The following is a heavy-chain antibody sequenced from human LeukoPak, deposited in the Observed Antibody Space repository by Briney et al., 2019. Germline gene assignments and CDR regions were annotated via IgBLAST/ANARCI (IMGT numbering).Heavy chain of an antibody. V-gene: IGHV1-46*01. J-gene: IGHJ4*02. D-gene: IGHD1-26*01. CDR3: VRATREPDY. Sequence: ASVKVSCKASGYTFTNYYMSWVRQAPGQGLQWMGIISPSGGSTSYAQKFQGRVTMTRDTSTSTVFMELGSLTSEDTAVYYCVRATREPDYWGQGTLVTVSS. CDR2: ISPSGGST. CDR1: GYTFTNYY.